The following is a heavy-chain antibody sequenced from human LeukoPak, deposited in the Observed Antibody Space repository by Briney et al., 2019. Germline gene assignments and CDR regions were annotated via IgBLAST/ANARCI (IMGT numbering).Heavy chain of an antibody. D-gene: IGHD3-3*01. Sequence: SETLSLTCTVSGGSISRYYWSWIRQPAGKGLEWIGRIYTSGSTNYNPSLKSRVTMSVDTSKNQFSLKLSSVTAADAAVYYCARERVIIGGYYFDYWGQGTLVSVSS. CDR1: GGSISRYY. CDR2: IYTSGST. J-gene: IGHJ4*02. CDR3: ARERVIIGGYYFDY. V-gene: IGHV4-4*07.